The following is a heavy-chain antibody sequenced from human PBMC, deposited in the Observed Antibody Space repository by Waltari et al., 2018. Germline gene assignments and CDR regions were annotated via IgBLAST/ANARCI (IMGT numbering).Heavy chain of an antibody. D-gene: IGHD2-15*01. CDR3: ARDRGRGIYLDS. V-gene: IGHV4-4*02. J-gene: IGHJ4*02. CDR1: W. Sequence: WWSWVRQSPEKGLEWIGQIRRSGRTHYNPSFESRVSISIDTSNNQFSLKVTSTTAADTAVYYCARDRGRGIYLDSWGRGTLVTVSA. CDR2: IRRSGRT.